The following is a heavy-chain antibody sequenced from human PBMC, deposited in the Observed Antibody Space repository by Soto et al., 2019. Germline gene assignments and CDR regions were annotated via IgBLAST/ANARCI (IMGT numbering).Heavy chain of an antibody. D-gene: IGHD4-17*01. CDR2: IYSGGST. J-gene: IGHJ3*02. Sequence: EVQLVESGGGLVQPGGSLRLSCAASGFTVSSNYMSWVRQAPGKGLEWVSVIYSGGSTYYADSVKGRFTISRHNSKNTLYLQMNSLRAEDTDVYYCARRALMTTVPDETFDIWGQGTMVSVSS. CDR1: GFTVSSNY. V-gene: IGHV3-53*04. CDR3: ARRALMTTVPDETFDI.